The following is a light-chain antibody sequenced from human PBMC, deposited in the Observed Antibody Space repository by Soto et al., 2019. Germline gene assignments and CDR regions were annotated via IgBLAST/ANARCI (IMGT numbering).Light chain of an antibody. Sequence: AIRMTQSPSSLSASTGDRVTITCRASQGISSYLAWYQQKPGKAPKLLIYAASTLQSGVPSRFSGSGSGTDFTLTIRCLQSEDFATYVCQQYYSYLPLTFGGGTKVEIK. CDR2: AAS. CDR1: QGISSY. CDR3: QQYYSYLPLT. V-gene: IGKV1-8*01. J-gene: IGKJ4*01.